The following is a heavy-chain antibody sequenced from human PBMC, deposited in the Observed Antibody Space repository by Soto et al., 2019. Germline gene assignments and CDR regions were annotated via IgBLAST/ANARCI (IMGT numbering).Heavy chain of an antibody. V-gene: IGHV3-11*01. Sequence: QVQLVESGGGLVRPGESLRLSCAASEFTFSDYYMSWIRQAPGKGLEWVSYISSSGNTIYYADSWKGRSTISRDNAKNSLYLQMNSLRAEDTAVYYCARRYSGGRAFDICGQGTMVTVSS. CDR3: ARRYSGGRAFDI. CDR2: ISSSGNTI. D-gene: IGHD5-12*01. J-gene: IGHJ3*02. CDR1: EFTFSDYY.